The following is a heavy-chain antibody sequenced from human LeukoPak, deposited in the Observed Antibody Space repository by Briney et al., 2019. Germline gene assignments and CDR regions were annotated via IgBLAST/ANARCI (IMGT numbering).Heavy chain of an antibody. J-gene: IGHJ4*02. CDR3: ARVSGSWEIFDY. Sequence: GSSVKVSCKASGGTFSSYAISWVRQAPGQGLEWMGRIIPILGIANYAQKFQGRVTITADKSTSTAYMELSSLRSEDTAVHYCARVSGSWEIFDYWGQGTLVTVSS. D-gene: IGHD1-26*01. CDR2: IIPILGIA. CDR1: GGTFSSYA. V-gene: IGHV1-69*04.